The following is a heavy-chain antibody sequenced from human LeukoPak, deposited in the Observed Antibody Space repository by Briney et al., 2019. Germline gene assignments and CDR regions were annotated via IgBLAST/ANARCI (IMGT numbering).Heavy chain of an antibody. CDR2: IYPGDSDT. Sequence: GESLKISCTGSGYTFTNYWIGWVRQMPGKGLEWVGIIYPGDSDTRYSPSFQGQVTISADRSISIAYLQWSSLRASDTAMYFCARVHPAGGSGYGDYWGQGTLVTVSS. CDR3: ARVHPAGGSGYGDY. J-gene: IGHJ4*02. D-gene: IGHD3-22*01. CDR1: GYTFTNYW. V-gene: IGHV5-51*01.